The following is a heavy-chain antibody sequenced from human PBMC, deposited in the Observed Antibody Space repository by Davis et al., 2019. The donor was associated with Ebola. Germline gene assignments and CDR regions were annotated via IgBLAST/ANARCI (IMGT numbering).Heavy chain of an antibody. V-gene: IGHV5-51*01. CDR2: IYPGDSDT. CDR1: GYSFTSYW. D-gene: IGHD6-13*01. J-gene: IGHJ3*02. CDR3: ARTSEYSSSWYADAFDI. Sequence: KVSCKGSGYSFTSYWIGWVRQMPGKGLEWMGIIYPGDSDTRYSPSFQGQVTISADKSISTAYLQWSSLKASDTAMYYCARTSEYSSSWYADAFDIWGQGTMVTVSS.